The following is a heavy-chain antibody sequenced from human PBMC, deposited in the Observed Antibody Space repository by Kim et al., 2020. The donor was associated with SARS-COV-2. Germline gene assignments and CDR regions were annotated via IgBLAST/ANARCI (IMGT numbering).Heavy chain of an antibody. CDR1: GYSISSGYY. CDR3: ALVGPEGSTGFLGSGGFFDY. Sequence: SETLSLTCTVSGYSISSGYYWGWIRQPPGKGLEWIGSIYHSGSTYYNPSLKSRVTISVDTSKNQFSLKLSSVTAADTAVYYCALVGPEGSTGFLGSGGFFDYWGQGTLVTVSS. J-gene: IGHJ4*02. CDR2: IYHSGST. D-gene: IGHD3-10*01. V-gene: IGHV4-38-2*02.